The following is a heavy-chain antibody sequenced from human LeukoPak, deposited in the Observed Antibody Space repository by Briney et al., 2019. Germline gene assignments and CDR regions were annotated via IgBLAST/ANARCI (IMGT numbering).Heavy chain of an antibody. CDR2: IIPILGIA. CDR3: ARTDCSSTSCYSPFDY. Sequence: ASVKVSCKASGGTFSSYAISWVRQAPGQGLEWMGRIIPILGIANYAQKFQGRVTITADKSTSTAYMELSSLRSEDTAVYYCARTDCSSTSCYSPFDYWGQGTLVTVSS. J-gene: IGHJ4*02. D-gene: IGHD2-2*02. V-gene: IGHV1-69*04. CDR1: GGTFSSYA.